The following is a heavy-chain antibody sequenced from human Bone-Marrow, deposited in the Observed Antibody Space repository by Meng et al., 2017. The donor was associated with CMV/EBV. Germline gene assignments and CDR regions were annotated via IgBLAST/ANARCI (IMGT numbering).Heavy chain of an antibody. J-gene: IGHJ4*02. CDR3: ARGGDFSHSDY. Sequence: GESLKISCAASGFTFSTYEMNWVRQAPGKGLEWISYTSNTGSSIYYADSLKGRFTISRDNAKNSLYLQMNSLRVEDTAVYYCARGGDFSHSDYWGQGTLVTVSS. CDR1: GFTFSTYE. CDR2: TSNTGSSI. D-gene: IGHD3-3*01. V-gene: IGHV3-48*03.